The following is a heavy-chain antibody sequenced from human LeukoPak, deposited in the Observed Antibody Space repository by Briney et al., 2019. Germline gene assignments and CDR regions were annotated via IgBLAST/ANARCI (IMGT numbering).Heavy chain of an antibody. V-gene: IGHV3-23*01. D-gene: IGHD3-10*01. CDR3: AKDITMVRGVIIPYYSMDV. CDR1: GFTFSSYE. CDR2: ISGSAAST. Sequence: GGSLRLSCAASGFTFSSYEMNWVRQAPGKGLEWVSAISGSAASTYYADSVKGRFTISRDNSKNTLYLQMNRLRAEDTDVYYCAKDITMVRGVIIPYYSMDVWGKGNTVTISS. J-gene: IGHJ6*03.